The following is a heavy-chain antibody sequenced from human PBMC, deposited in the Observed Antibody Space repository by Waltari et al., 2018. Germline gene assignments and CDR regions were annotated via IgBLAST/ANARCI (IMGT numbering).Heavy chain of an antibody. CDR3: ARESIAAPTDY. D-gene: IGHD6-6*01. J-gene: IGHJ4*02. V-gene: IGHV3-48*03. CDR1: GFTFSSYE. Sequence: EVQLVESGGGLVQPGGSLRLSCAASGFTFSSYEMNWVRQAPGKGLEWVSYISSSGSTIYYADSVKGRFTISRDNAKNSLYLQMNSLRAEDTAVYYCARESIAAPTDYWGQGTLVTVSS. CDR2: ISSSGSTI.